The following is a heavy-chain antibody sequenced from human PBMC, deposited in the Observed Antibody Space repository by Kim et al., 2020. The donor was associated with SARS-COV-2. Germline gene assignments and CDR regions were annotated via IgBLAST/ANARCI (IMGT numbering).Heavy chain of an antibody. V-gene: IGHV3-30*04. CDR3: ARDSDDSGSFFDY. Sequence: GRSLRLSCAASGFIFEGHALHWVRQAPGKGLEWVAVISHHGRKKYYADSVKGRFTISRDNSKNTLYLQMNSLRVEDTAVYFCARDSDDSGSFFDYWGHGT. CDR1: GFIFEGHA. CDR2: ISHHGRKK. D-gene: IGHD3-10*01. J-gene: IGHJ5*01.